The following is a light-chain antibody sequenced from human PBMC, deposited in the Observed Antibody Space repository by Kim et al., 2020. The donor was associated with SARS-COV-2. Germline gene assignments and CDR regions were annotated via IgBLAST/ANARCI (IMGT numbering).Light chain of an antibody. Sequence: SYELTQPLSVSVALGQTARISCGGNNIGRKNVHWHQQKPGQAPVLVIYRDSNRPSGIPERFSGSNSGNTATLTISRAQAGDEAYYYCQVWDNSAWVFGGG. V-gene: IGLV3-9*01. CDR3: QVWDNSAWV. J-gene: IGLJ3*02. CDR1: NIGRKN. CDR2: RDS.